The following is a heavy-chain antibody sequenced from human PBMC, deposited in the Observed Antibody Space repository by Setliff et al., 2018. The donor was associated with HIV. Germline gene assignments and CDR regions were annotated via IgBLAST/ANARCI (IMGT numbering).Heavy chain of an antibody. Sequence: SETLSLTCTVSGGSISSHYWSWIRQPPGKGLEWIGYIYYSGSTYYNPSLKSRVTMSVDTSKNQFSLNLSSVTAADTAVYYCARSMHYPGGDAFDIWGQGTMVTVSS. J-gene: IGHJ3*02. D-gene: IGHD1-26*01. CDR1: GGSISSHY. CDR2: IYYSGST. CDR3: ARSMHYPGGDAFDI. V-gene: IGHV4-59*11.